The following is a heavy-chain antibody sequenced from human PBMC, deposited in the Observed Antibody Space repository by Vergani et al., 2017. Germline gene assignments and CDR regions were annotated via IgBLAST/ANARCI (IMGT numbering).Heavy chain of an antibody. CDR3: ARDRDLYCRSTTSCHNWFDP. V-gene: IGHV4-59*01. J-gene: IGHJ5*02. D-gene: IGHD2/OR15-2a*01. CDR1: GAAIKDFY. CDR2: VYYTGST. Sequence: QVQLQESGPGLVKPSETLSLTCTVSGAAIKDFYWSWFRPPPGKGLEWIGYVYYTGSTTYNPSLKSRGTISVDTSNNQFSLRMTSLTAADTAIYYCARDRDLYCRSTTSCHNWFDPWGQGGLVTVSS.